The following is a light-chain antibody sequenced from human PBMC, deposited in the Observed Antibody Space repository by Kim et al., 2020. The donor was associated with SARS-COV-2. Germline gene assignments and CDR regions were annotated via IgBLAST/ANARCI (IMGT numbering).Light chain of an antibody. Sequence: DIQMTQSPSSLSASVGDRVTITCRATQSIVNYLNWYQQKPGKAPNLLIYGASTLQSGVPSRFRGSGSGTDFTLTISSLQAEDFATYYCQQSYASTWTVGQGTKGDIK. V-gene: IGKV1-39*01. CDR1: QSIVNY. CDR3: QQSYASTWT. CDR2: GAS. J-gene: IGKJ1*01.